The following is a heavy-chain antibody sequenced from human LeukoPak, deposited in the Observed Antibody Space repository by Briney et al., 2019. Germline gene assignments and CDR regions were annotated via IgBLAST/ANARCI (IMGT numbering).Heavy chain of an antibody. D-gene: IGHD2-15*01. CDR2: ISGNGGST. CDR3: ARVPYCSGGSCYGGPYFDY. CDR1: GFTFSTYG. Sequence: GGTLRLSCAASGFTFSTYGMSWVRQAPGKGLEWVSSISGNGGSTYYADSVKGRFTISRDNSKNTLFLQMNSLRAEDTAVYYCARVPYCSGGSCYGGPYFDYWGQGTLVTVSS. J-gene: IGHJ4*02. V-gene: IGHV3-23*01.